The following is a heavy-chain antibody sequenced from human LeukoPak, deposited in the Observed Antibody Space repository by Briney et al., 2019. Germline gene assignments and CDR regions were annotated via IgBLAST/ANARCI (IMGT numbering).Heavy chain of an antibody. J-gene: IGHJ6*02. CDR3: ARDQNYYGSGSYYRDYGMDV. D-gene: IGHD3-10*01. CDR2: ISSSSGYI. Sequence: GGSLRLSCAASGFTFSSYTMSWVRQAPGKGLEWVSSISSSSGYIYYADSVKGRFTISRDNAKNTLYVQMNSLRAEDTAVYYCARDQNYYGSGSYYRDYGMDVWGQGTTVTVSS. CDR1: GFTFSSYT. V-gene: IGHV3-21*01.